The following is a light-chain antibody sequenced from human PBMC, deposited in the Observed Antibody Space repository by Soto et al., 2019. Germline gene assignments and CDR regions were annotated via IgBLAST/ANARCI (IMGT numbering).Light chain of an antibody. CDR1: QSISSW. CDR3: QQYNDNWT. V-gene: IGKV1-5*03. CDR2: KAS. Sequence: DIPMTQSPSTLSASVGDRVTITCRASQSISSWLAWYQQKPGKAPKLLIYKASTLQSGVPSRFSGSGSGTEFTLAISSLQPDDSATYYCQQYNDNWTFGQGTK. J-gene: IGKJ1*01.